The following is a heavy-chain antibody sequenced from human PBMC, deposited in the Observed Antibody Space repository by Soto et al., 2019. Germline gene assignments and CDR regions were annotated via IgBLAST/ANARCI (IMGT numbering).Heavy chain of an antibody. D-gene: IGHD2-2*01. CDR1: GFTFNNHA. CDR2: INFSGGRS. Sequence: EVQLLESGGGLVRPGGSLRLSCTASGFTFNNHAMSWVRQAPGKGLEWVAGINFSGGRSYYARSVEGRFAISRDDSKNTLKLPMDRLRAEDTATYYCAKASSSSSWDTKTRFDSWGQGTVVTLP. CDR3: AKASSSSSWDTKTRFDS. V-gene: IGHV3-23*01. J-gene: IGHJ4*02.